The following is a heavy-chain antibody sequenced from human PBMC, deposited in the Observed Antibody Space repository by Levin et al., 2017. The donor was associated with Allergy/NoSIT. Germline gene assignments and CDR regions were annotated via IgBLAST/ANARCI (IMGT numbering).Heavy chain of an antibody. CDR2: IKADGSEK. V-gene: IGHV3-7*01. CDR1: GFSFSTSW. J-gene: IGHJ4*02. CDR3: ARDLSY. Sequence: QAGGSLRLSCVASGFSFSTSWMTWVRQAPGKGLEWVANIKADGSEKYYGDSMKGRFTVSRDNAKNSLYLQMNRLRAEDTAVYYCARDLSYWGQGTLVTVSS.